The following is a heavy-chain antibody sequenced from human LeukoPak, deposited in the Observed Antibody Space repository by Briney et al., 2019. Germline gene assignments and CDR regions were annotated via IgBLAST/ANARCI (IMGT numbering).Heavy chain of an antibody. CDR2: ISAYNGNT. V-gene: IGHV1-18*01. J-gene: IGHJ4*02. CDR1: GYTFTSYG. CDR3: ARDVLRYFDWLGYDY. D-gene: IGHD3-9*01. Sequence: ASVKVSCRASGYTFTSYGISWVRQAPGQGLEWMGWISAYNGNTNYAQKLQGRVTMTTDTSTSTAYMELRSLRSDDTAVYYCARDVLRYFDWLGYDYWGQGTLVTVSS.